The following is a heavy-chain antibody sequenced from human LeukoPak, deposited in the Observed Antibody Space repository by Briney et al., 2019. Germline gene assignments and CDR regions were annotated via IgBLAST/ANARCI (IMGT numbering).Heavy chain of an antibody. CDR2: ISTSSIYI. Sequence: GGSLRLSCVASGFTFSSYSMNWVRQAPGKGLEWVSSISTSSIYIYYANSLKGRFTISRDNAKNSLYLQMNSLRAEDTAVYYCARGRDGYTLIDAFDIWGQGTMVTVSS. D-gene: IGHD5-24*01. J-gene: IGHJ3*02. CDR1: GFTFSSYS. V-gene: IGHV3-21*01. CDR3: ARGRDGYTLIDAFDI.